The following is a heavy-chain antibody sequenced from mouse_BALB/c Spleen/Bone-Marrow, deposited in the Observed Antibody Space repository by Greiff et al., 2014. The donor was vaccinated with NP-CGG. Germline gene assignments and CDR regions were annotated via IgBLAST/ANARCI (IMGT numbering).Heavy chain of an antibody. Sequence: EVQLVESGGGLVKPGGSLKLSCAASGFTFSDYYMYWVRQTPEKRLEWVATISDGGSYTYYPDSVKGRFTISRDYAKNNLYLQMSSLKSEDTAMYYCARDRRITTATYAMDYWGQGTSVTVSS. CDR2: ISDGGSYT. CDR3: ARDRRITTATYAMDY. CDR1: GFTFSDYY. J-gene: IGHJ4*01. D-gene: IGHD1-2*01. V-gene: IGHV5-4*02.